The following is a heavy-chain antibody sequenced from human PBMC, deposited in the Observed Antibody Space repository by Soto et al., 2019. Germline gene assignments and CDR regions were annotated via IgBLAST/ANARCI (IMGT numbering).Heavy chain of an antibody. CDR1: GITFRNYA. CDR3: VKGNQLLRYYFEF. V-gene: IGHV3-64D*08. CDR2: ITSDGDNT. D-gene: IGHD2-15*01. J-gene: IGHJ4*01. Sequence: HPGGSLRLSCSVSGITFRNYAMHWVRQAPGRGLEYVSGITSDGDNTWHADSVKDRFTISRDNSDDTLYLQMSSLRVEDTAKYYCVKGNQLLRYYFEFWGPVTLVTVYS.